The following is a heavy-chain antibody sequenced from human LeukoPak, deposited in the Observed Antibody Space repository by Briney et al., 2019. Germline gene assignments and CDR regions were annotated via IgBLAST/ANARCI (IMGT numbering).Heavy chain of an antibody. CDR1: GGTFSSYA. V-gene: IGHV1-69*04. CDR2: IIPILGIA. J-gene: IGHJ4*02. D-gene: IGHD3-3*02. CDR3: ARAISRVSPASNLDY. Sequence: VASVKVSCKASGGTFSSYAISWVRQAPGQGLEWMGRIIPILGIANYAQKFQGRVTITADKSTSTAYMELSSLRSEDTAVYYCARAISRVSPASNLDYWGQGTLVTVSS.